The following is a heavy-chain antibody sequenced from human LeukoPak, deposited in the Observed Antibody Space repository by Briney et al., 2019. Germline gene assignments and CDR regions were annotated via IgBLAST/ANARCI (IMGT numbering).Heavy chain of an antibody. J-gene: IGHJ4*02. V-gene: IGHV3-33*06. CDR1: GFTFSSYG. CDR3: AKVYDSSGYYRGWFDY. Sequence: GGSLRLSCAASGFTFSSYGMHWVRQAPGKGLEWVAVIWYDGSNKYYADSVKGRFTISRDNSKNTLYLQMNSLRAEDTAVYYCAKVYDSSGYYRGWFDYWGQGTLVTVSS. CDR2: IWYDGSNK. D-gene: IGHD3-22*01.